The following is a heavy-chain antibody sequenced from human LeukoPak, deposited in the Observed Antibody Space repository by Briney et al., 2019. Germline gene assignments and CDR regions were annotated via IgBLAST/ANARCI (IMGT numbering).Heavy chain of an antibody. CDR1: GFTFSDYY. CDR2: ISSSGSTI. CDR3: ARVGLYGDYQRNYGMDV. D-gene: IGHD4-17*01. Sequence: GGSLRLSCAASGFTFSDYYMSWIRQAPGKGLEWVSYISSSGSTIYYADSVKGRFTISRDNAKNSLYLQMNSLRAADTAVYYCARVGLYGDYQRNYGMDVWGQGTTVTVSS. V-gene: IGHV3-11*01. J-gene: IGHJ6*02.